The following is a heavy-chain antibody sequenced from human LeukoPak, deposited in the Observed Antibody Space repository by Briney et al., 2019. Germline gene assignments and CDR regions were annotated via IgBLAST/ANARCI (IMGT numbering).Heavy chain of an antibody. CDR3: ARRYFDY. J-gene: IGHJ4*02. CDR1: GFTFSSYW. Sequence: GGSLRLSCAASGFTFSSYWMQWVRQAPGKGLEWVANIKQDGSEKYYADSVKGRFIISRNNAKNALYLQMSSLRAEDTAIYYCARRYFDYWGQGTLVTVSS. CDR2: IKQDGSEK. V-gene: IGHV3-7*03.